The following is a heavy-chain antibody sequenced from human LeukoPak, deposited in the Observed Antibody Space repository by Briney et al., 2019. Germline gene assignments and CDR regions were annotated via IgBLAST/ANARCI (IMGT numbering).Heavy chain of an antibody. V-gene: IGHV4-4*07. CDR3: ARDPYSSGWYAINS. CDR1: GGSLTGYY. J-gene: IGHJ4*02. CDR2: IYTSGST. Sequence: SETLSLTCSVSGGSLTGYYWSWIRQPAGKGLEWIGRIYTSGSTNYNPSLKSRVTMSIDTSKNQFSLKLTSVTAADSAIYYCARDPYSSGWYAINSWGQGALVSVSS. D-gene: IGHD6-19*01.